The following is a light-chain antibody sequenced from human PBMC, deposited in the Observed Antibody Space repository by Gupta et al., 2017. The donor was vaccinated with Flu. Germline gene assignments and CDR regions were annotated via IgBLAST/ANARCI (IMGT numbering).Light chain of an antibody. CDR3: LQHNDYPIT. V-gene: IGKV1-17*01. J-gene: IGKJ5*01. Sequence: IQMTQSPSSLSASVGDRVTITCRASQGIRHDLGWYQQKPGKAPKRLIYAASSLQSGVPSRFSGSGSGTEFTLTISSLQPEDFAIYFCLQHNDYPITFGQGTRLEIK. CDR1: QGIRHD. CDR2: AAS.